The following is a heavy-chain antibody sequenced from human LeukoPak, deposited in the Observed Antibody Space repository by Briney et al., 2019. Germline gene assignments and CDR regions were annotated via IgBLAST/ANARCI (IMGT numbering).Heavy chain of an antibody. Sequence: GGSLRLSCAASGFTFSTYGMIWVRQAAGKGPEWVSYVDTSGRDIYYADSVKGRFTISRDNAKNSLYLQANSLRVEDTAVYYCARDLNWSLDYWGQGTLVTVSS. J-gene: IGHJ4*02. CDR2: VDTSGRDI. D-gene: IGHD1-1*01. CDR1: GFTFSTYG. V-gene: IGHV3-48*01. CDR3: ARDLNWSLDY.